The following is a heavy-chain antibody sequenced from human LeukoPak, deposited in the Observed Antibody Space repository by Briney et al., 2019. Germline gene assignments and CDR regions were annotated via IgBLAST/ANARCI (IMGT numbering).Heavy chain of an antibody. D-gene: IGHD5-12*01. CDR2: INHSGST. V-gene: IGHV4-34*01. CDR1: GGSFSGYY. Sequence: SETLSLTCAVHGGSFSGYYWSWIRQPPGKGLGWIGEINHSGSTNYNPSLKSRVTISVDTSKNQFSLKLSSVTAADTAVYYCARGVIRLPFDYWGQGTLVTVSS. CDR3: ARGVIRLPFDY. J-gene: IGHJ4*02.